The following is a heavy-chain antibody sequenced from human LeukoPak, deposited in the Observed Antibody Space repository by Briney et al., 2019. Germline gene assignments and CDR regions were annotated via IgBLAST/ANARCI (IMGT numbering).Heavy chain of an antibody. Sequence: PGGSLRLSCAVSGFTISRHHMSWVRQAPGKGLEWVSVIYSGGGANTYYADSVKDRFTISRDNSKSTLYLQMNNLRAEDTAVYYCARGGGYYYFDSWGQGALATVSA. V-gene: IGHV3-66*01. CDR2: IYSGGGANT. J-gene: IGHJ4*02. CDR1: GFTISRHH. CDR3: ARGGGYYYFDS. D-gene: IGHD3-22*01.